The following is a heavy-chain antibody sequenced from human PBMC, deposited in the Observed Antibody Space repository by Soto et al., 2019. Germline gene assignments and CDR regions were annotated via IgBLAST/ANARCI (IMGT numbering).Heavy chain of an antibody. CDR2: INPNSGGT. D-gene: IGHD1-26*01. V-gene: IGHV1-2*04. Sequence: QGLEWMGWINPNSGGTNYAQKFQGWVTMTRDTSISTAYMELSRLRSDDTAVYYCARVPIDGFNYYGMDVWGQGTTVTVS. CDR3: ARVPIDGFNYYGMDV. J-gene: IGHJ6*02.